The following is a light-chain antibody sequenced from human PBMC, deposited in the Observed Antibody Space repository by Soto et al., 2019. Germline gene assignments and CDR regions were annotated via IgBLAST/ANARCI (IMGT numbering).Light chain of an antibody. V-gene: IGKV1-39*01. Sequence: DIQMTQSPSSLSASVGDRVTITCRASQSISSYLNWYQQKPGKAPKLLIYAASSLQSGVPSRFSGSGSGTDFTLTISSLQPEDFATYYWQQSYSTLATFGGGTKVEIK. CDR1: QSISSY. CDR3: QQSYSTLAT. J-gene: IGKJ4*01. CDR2: AAS.